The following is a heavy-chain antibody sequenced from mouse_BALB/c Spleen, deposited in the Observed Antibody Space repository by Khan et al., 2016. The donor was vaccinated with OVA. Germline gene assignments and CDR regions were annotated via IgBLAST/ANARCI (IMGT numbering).Heavy chain of an antibody. V-gene: IGHV1-54*01. D-gene: IGHD3-2*02. CDR3: SRSGYGFGAY. CDR1: GYAFTDYL. J-gene: IGHJ3*01. Sequence: QVQLQQSGAELVRPGTSVKVSCKASGYAFTDYLIEWLKQRPGQGLEWIGVINPGSGGANYNEKFKDKATLTADKSSNNAYMQLTSLTSDDSAVYFCSRSGYGFGAYWGPGTLVTVSA. CDR2: INPGSGGA.